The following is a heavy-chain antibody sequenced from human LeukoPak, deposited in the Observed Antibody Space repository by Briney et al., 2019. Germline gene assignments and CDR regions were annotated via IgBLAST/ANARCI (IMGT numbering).Heavy chain of an antibody. CDR1: GGSISSSSYY. Sequence: PSETLSLTCTVSGGSISSSSYYWGWIRQPPGKGLEWIGSIYYSGSTYYNPSLKSRVTISVDTSKNQFSLKLSSVTAADTAVYYCARQKGSPNAWYDFDYWGQGTLVTVSS. J-gene: IGHJ4*02. CDR3: ARQKGSPNAWYDFDY. V-gene: IGHV4-39*01. D-gene: IGHD6-13*01. CDR2: IYYSGST.